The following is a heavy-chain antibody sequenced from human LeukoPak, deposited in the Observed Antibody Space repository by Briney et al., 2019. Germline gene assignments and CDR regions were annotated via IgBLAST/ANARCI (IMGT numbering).Heavy chain of an antibody. CDR1: GFTFNTYA. D-gene: IGHD6-13*01. V-gene: IGHV3-30*04. J-gene: IGHJ6*04. Sequence: GRSPRLSCAASGFTFNTYAMHWVRQAPGKGLEWVAVISNDGTKTYSADSVKGRFTISRDNSKRTLYLQMNTVRTEETAVYYCAKGEGGSSSWYDFYDFGMDVWGKGTTVTVSP. CDR3: AKGEGGSSSWYDFYDFGMDV. CDR2: ISNDGTKT.